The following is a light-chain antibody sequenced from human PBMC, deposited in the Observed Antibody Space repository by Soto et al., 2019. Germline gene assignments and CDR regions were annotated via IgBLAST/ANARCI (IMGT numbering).Light chain of an antibody. V-gene: IGLV2-14*01. CDR2: EVS. CDR1: SSDVGGYNY. CDR3: SSYTSSSTLGHV. J-gene: IGLJ1*01. Sequence: QSVLTRPASVSGSPGQSITISCTGTSSDVGGYNYVSWYQQHPGKAPKLMIYEVSNRPSGVSNRFSGSKSGNTASLTISGLQAEDEADYYCSSYTSSSTLGHVFGTGTKLTVL.